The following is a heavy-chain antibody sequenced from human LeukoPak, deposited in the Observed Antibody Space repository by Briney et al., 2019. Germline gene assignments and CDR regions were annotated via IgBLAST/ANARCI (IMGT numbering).Heavy chain of an antibody. CDR1: GFTFSSYE. J-gene: IGHJ6*03. CDR2: TSSAGVTI. CDR3: ARVRSRGGWYVHYMDV. V-gene: IGHV3-48*03. Sequence: GGSLRLSCAASGFTFSSYEMNWVRQAPGKGLEWISYTSSAGVTIYYADSVRGRFTISRDNAKNSLYLQLNSLRTEDTALYYCARVRSRGGWYVHYMDVWGKGTTVTVSS. D-gene: IGHD6-19*01.